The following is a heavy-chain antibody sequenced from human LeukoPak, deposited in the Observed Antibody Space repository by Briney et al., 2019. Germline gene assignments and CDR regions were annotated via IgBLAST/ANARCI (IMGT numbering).Heavy chain of an antibody. CDR2: LSSSGGST. D-gene: IGHD5-12*01. CDR3: AEAISGYEWQINDY. J-gene: IGHJ4*02. Sequence: GGSLRLSCAASGFTFSNYAMSWVRQAPGKGLEWVSGLSSSGGSTYYADSVKGRFTISRDNSKNTLYLQMNSLRAEDTAVYYCAEAISGYEWQINDYWGQGTLVTVSS. V-gene: IGHV3-23*01. CDR1: GFTFSNYA.